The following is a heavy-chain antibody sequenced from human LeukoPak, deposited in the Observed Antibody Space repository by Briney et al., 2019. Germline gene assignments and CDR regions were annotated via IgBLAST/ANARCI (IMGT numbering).Heavy chain of an antibody. V-gene: IGHV5-51*01. CDR2: IYPGDSDT. CDR1: GYSFTSYW. Sequence: GESLKISCKGSGYSFTSYWIGWVRPIPGKGLEWMGVIYPGDSDTRYSPSFQGQVTISADKSISTAYLQWSSLKASDTAMYYCARHNGPAYYDILTGYQHYYYYMDVWGKGTTVTVSS. CDR3: ARHNGPAYYDILTGYQHYYYYMDV. D-gene: IGHD3-9*01. J-gene: IGHJ6*03.